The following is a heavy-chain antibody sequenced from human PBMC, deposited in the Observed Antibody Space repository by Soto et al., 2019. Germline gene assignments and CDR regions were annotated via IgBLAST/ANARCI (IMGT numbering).Heavy chain of an antibody. D-gene: IGHD3-22*01. V-gene: IGHV4-34*01. CDR2: INHSGST. Sequence: PSETLSLTCAVYGGSFSGYYWSWIRQPPGKGLEWIGEINHSGSTNYNPSLKSRVTISVDTSKNQFSLKLSSVTAADTAVYYCARYYYDSSGYYYFDYWGQGTLVTVS. J-gene: IGHJ4*02. CDR3: ARYYYDSSGYYYFDY. CDR1: GGSFSGYY.